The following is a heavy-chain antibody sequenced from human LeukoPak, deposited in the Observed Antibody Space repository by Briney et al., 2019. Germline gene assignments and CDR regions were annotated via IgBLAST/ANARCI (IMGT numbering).Heavy chain of an antibody. CDR3: ARGVPGLCGGDCYYYFDY. CDR2: INHSGST. J-gene: IGHJ4*02. D-gene: IGHD2-21*02. Sequence: SETLSLTCAVYGASFSGYYWSWIRQPPGKGLEWIGEINHSGSTNYNPSLKSRVTISVDTSKNQFSLKLSSVTAADTAAYYCARGVPGLCGGDCYYYFDYWGQGTLVTVSS. V-gene: IGHV4-34*01. CDR1: GASFSGYY.